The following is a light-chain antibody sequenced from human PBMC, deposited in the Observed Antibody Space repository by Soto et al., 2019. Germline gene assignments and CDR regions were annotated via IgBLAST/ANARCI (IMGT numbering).Light chain of an antibody. J-gene: IGKJ1*01. CDR3: QQYGSSHPWT. Sequence: EIVLTQSPGTLSLSPGERATLSCRASQSVSSTYLAWYQQKPGQAPRLLIYGASSRATSIPDRFSGSGSGTDFTLTISRLEPEDFAVYYCQQYGSSHPWTFGQGTKVDIK. CDR2: GAS. CDR1: QSVSSTY. V-gene: IGKV3-20*01.